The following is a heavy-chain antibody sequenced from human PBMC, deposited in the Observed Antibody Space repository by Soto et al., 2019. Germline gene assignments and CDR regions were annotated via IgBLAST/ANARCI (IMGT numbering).Heavy chain of an antibody. Sequence: SVKVSCKACGYRFTSYGLCWLRQDPGHGHEWMGWSIPNFGTATYEQKFQGRVTITADESTSTDYMEMSRLISEDTAVYYYARNSGIDSSGSQPDYWGQGTLVTVSS. J-gene: IGHJ4*02. CDR3: ARNSGIDSSGSQPDY. D-gene: IGHD3-22*01. CDR1: GYRFTSYG. CDR2: SIPNFGTA. V-gene: IGHV1-69*13.